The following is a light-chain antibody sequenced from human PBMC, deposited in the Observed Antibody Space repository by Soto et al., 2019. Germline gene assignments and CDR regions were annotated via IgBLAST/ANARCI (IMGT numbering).Light chain of an antibody. V-gene: IGKV3-20*01. CDR3: RQYGSSVT. CDR2: GAS. J-gene: IGKJ5*01. Sequence: EIVMTQSPATLSVSPGERATLSCRASQSVSSNLAWYQKKPGQDPRLLIYGASSRATGIPDRFSGSGSGTDFTLTISRLEPEDFAVYYCRQYGSSVTFGQGTRLEI. CDR1: QSVSSN.